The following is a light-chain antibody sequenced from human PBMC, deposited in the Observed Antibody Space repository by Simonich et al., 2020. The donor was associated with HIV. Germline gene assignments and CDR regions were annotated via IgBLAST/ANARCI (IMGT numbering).Light chain of an antibody. V-gene: IGKV3-15*01. J-gene: IGKJ4*01. CDR1: QRVSSN. CDR3: QQYDKWPPVLA. Sequence: EIVMTQSPVTLSVSPGERAILSCRASQRVSSNLAWYQQKPGQAPRLLIYCASIRATGIPARFSGSGSGTEFTLTINSMQSEDFAVYYCQQYDKWPPVLAFGGGTKVEIK. CDR2: CAS.